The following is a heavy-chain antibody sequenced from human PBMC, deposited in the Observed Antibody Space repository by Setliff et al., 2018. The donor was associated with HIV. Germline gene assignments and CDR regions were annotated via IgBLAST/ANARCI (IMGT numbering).Heavy chain of an antibody. V-gene: IGHV3-7*01. D-gene: IGHD6-6*01. CDR3: ARDWPSSTAAGDC. J-gene: IGHJ4*02. CDR2: IKNDGSEK. CDR1: GFTFSGFS. Sequence: GSLRLSCAASGFTFSGFSMSWVRQAPGKGLEWVAKIKNDGSEKYYVDSVKGRFTISRDNAKNSLYLEMNSLTVEDTAFYYCARDWPSSTAAGDCWGQGTLVTVSS.